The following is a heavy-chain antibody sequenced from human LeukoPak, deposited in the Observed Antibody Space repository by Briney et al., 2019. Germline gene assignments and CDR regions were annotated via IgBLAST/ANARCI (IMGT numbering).Heavy chain of an antibody. J-gene: IGHJ4*02. CDR1: GYSFTDYY. D-gene: IGHD5-18*01. CDR2: ISPNSGDR. V-gene: IGHV1-2*02. Sequence: ASVNVSCKTSGYSFTDYYMHWVRQAPGQGLEWMGWISPNSGDRKYAQKFQGRVTMTRDTSISTAYMELSSLRSDDTAVYYCARMGDYSYLDCWVQGTLVTVSS. CDR3: ARMGDYSYLDC.